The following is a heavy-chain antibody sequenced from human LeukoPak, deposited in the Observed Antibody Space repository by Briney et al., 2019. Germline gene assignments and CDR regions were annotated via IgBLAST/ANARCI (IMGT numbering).Heavy chain of an antibody. CDR1: GFTFSSYG. CDR2: ISYDGSNK. D-gene: IGHD6-19*01. Sequence: GRSLRLSCAASGFTFSSYGMHWVRQAPGKGLEWVAVISYDGSNKYYADSVKGRFTISRDNSKNTLYLQMNSLRAEDTAVYYCARDPEEIAVAGYSNYFDYWGQGTLVTVSS. CDR3: ARDPEEIAVAGYSNYFDY. V-gene: IGHV3-30*03. J-gene: IGHJ4*02.